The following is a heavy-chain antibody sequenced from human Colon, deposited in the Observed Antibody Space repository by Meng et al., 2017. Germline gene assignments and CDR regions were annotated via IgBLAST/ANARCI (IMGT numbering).Heavy chain of an antibody. Sequence: QLVQSGSELKKPGASIKVSCKASGYTFPLYGINWVRQAPGQGLEWMGWIDPKSGNSRYAQGFTGRFVFSSDTSVNTAYLQISSLKEEDTAVYYCATLQVADISNKNWGQGTLVTVSS. V-gene: IGHV7-4-1*02. CDR2: IDPKSGNS. CDR1: GYTFPLYG. D-gene: IGHD1-1*01. J-gene: IGHJ4*02. CDR3: ATLQVADISNKN.